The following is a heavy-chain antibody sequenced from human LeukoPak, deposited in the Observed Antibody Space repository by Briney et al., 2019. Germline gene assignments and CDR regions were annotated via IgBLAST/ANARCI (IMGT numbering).Heavy chain of an antibody. Sequence: GGSLRLSCAASGFTFSSYAMSWVRQAPGKGLEWVSAISGSGGSTYYADSVKGRFTLSRDNSKNTLYLQMNSLRAEDTAVYYCAKDSPYYDILTGYVDYYYYGMDVWGQGTTVTVSS. V-gene: IGHV3-23*01. CDR2: ISGSGGST. D-gene: IGHD3-9*01. J-gene: IGHJ6*02. CDR3: AKDSPYYDILTGYVDYYYYGMDV. CDR1: GFTFSSYA.